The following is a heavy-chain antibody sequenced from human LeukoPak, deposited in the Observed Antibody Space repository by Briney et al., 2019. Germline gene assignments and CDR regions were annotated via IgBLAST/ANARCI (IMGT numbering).Heavy chain of an antibody. V-gene: IGHV4-39*07. Sequence: PSETLSLTCTVSGGSISSGGYYWSWVRQPPGKGLEWIGEIYHSGSTNYNPSLKSRVTISVDKSKNQFSLKLSSVTAADTAVYYCARDRGGYDILTGYKGSRYYYGMDVWGQGTTVTVSS. CDR2: IYHSGST. CDR1: GGSISSGGYY. D-gene: IGHD3-9*01. CDR3: ARDRGGYDILTGYKGSRYYYGMDV. J-gene: IGHJ6*02.